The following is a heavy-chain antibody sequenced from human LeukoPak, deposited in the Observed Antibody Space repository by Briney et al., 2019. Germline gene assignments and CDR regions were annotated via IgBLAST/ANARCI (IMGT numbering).Heavy chain of an antibody. CDR3: ARDNSVEDIAWWFDP. V-gene: IGHV3-30*04. Sequence: GGSLRLSCAASGFTFSSYAMHWVRQAPGKGLEWVALISYDGSINDYADSVKGRFTISRDNSKNTLYLQMNSLRADDTAVYYCARDNSVEDIAWWFDPWGQGTLVTVSP. CDR2: ISYDGSIN. J-gene: IGHJ5*02. CDR1: GFTFSSYA. D-gene: IGHD4-23*01.